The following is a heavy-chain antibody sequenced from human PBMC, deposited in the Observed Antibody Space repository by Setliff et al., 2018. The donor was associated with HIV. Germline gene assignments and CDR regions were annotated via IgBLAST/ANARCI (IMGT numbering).Heavy chain of an antibody. J-gene: IGHJ6*03. CDR2: IIPILGIA. CDR1: GGTFSSYA. Sequence: SVKVSCKASGGTFSSYALSWVRQATGQGLEWMGGIIPILGIANYAQKFQGRVTITTDESTSTAYMDLSRLRTEDTAVYYCARAVYYYYYYMDVWGKGTTVTVSS. CDR3: ARAVYYYYYYMDV. V-gene: IGHV1-69*10.